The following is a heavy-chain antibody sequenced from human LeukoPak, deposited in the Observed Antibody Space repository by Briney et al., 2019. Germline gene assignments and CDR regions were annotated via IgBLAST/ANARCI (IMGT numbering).Heavy chain of an antibody. CDR1: GFTFSSYG. Sequence: GGSLRLSCAASGFTFSSYGMHWVRQAPGKGLDWVAVISNDGSKKYYADSVKGRFTISRDNSKNTLSLLLSSLRAEDTAVYYCAKDRYSYAFEYSDSWGQGTLVTVSS. CDR2: ISNDGSKK. CDR3: AKDRYSYAFEYSDS. V-gene: IGHV3-30*18. J-gene: IGHJ4*02. D-gene: IGHD5-18*01.